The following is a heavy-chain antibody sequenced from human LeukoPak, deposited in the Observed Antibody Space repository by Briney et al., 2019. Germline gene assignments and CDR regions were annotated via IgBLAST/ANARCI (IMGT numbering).Heavy chain of an antibody. CDR3: IGGATWPLR. Sequence: GGSLRLSCAASGFTFSGSAMHWVRQASGKGLEWVGRIRSKANSYATAYAASVKGRFTISRDDSKNTAYLQMNSLKTEDTAVYYCIGGATWPLRWGQGTLVTASS. CDR2: IRSKANSYAT. CDR1: GFTFSGSA. D-gene: IGHD5-12*01. J-gene: IGHJ4*02. V-gene: IGHV3-73*01.